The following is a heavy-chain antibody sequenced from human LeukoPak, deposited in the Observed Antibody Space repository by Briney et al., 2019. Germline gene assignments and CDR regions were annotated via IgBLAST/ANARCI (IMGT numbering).Heavy chain of an antibody. D-gene: IGHD5-18*01. CDR1: GFTFSSYA. CDR3: ARAEFSGYSYGLWRATAGNFDY. Sequence: GGSLRLSCAASGFTFSSYAMHWVRQAPGKGLEWVAVISYDGSNKYYADSVKGRFTISRDNSKNTLYLQMNSLRAEDTAVYYCARAEFSGYSYGLWRATAGNFDYWGQGTLVTVSS. J-gene: IGHJ4*02. V-gene: IGHV3-30*04. CDR2: ISYDGSNK.